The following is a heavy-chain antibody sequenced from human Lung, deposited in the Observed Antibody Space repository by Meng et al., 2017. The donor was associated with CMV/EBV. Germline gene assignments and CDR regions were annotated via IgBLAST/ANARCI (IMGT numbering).Heavy chain of an antibody. J-gene: IGHJ4*02. CDR2: INHSGST. D-gene: IGHD2-2*01. CDR1: SLGGCL. Sequence: SLGGCLWSWIRQPPGRGLEWLGEINHSGSTNYNPSIKSRVTISVDTSKNQFSLKLSSVTAADTAVYYCARGPPLIGYCSSTSCYGIRYWGQGTLVTVSS. V-gene: IGHV4-34*01. CDR3: ARGPPLIGYCSSTSCYGIRY.